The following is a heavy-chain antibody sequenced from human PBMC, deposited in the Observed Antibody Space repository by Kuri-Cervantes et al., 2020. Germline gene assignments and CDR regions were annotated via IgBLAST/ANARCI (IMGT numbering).Heavy chain of an antibody. V-gene: IGHV4-30-2*05. Sequence: LRLSCAVSGGSVSSGGYSRSWIRQSPGKGLEWIGYMYYSGSTYYNPSLKSRVTISVDTSKNQFSLKLSSVTAADTAVYYCARVGVVVPAAIPYFDYWGQGTLVTVSS. CDR1: GGSVSSGGYS. D-gene: IGHD2-2*01. CDR3: ARVGVVVPAAIPYFDY. CDR2: MYYSGST. J-gene: IGHJ4*02.